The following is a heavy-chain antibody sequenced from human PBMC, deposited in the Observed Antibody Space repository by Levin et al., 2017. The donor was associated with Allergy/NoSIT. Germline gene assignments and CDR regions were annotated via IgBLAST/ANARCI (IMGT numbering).Heavy chain of an antibody. J-gene: IGHJ4*02. Sequence: GGSLRLSCAASGFTLSTYSMNWVRQAPGKGLEWVSYISSSSTTIYYADSVKGRFAISRDNAKNSLYLQMNSLRDEDTAVYYCARDYLGGCSSPNCYFDYWGQGTLVTVSS. D-gene: IGHD2-2*01. CDR3: ARDYLGGCSSPNCYFDY. CDR1: GFTLSTYS. V-gene: IGHV3-48*02. CDR2: ISSSSTTI.